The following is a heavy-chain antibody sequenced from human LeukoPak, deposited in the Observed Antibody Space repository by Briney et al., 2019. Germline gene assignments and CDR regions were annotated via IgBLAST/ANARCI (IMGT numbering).Heavy chain of an antibody. CDR2: IPSDGSHK. D-gene: IGHD3-10*01. CDR3: ARPRWFGELLPGFDY. J-gene: IGHJ4*02. CDR1: GLTFSSYA. Sequence: GGSLRLSCAASGLTFSSYAMHWVRQAPGKGLGWVAVIPSDGSHKYYADSGKGRFTNSRDNSKNTLYLPMNSLRAEDTAVYYCARPRWFGELLPGFDYWGQGTLLTVSS. V-gene: IGHV3-30*01.